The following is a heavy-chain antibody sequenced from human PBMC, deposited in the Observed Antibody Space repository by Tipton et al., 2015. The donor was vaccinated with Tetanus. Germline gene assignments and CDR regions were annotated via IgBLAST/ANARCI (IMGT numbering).Heavy chain of an antibody. D-gene: IGHD3-3*01. CDR1: GYTFTSYG. CDR2: ISDYNGNT. V-gene: IGHV1-18*04. J-gene: IGHJ4*02. Sequence: QVQLVQSGAEVKKPGASVKVSCKASGYTFTSYGISWVRQAPGQGLEWMGWISDYNGNTNYAQKLQGRVTMTPETSTSTAYMELRSLRSDDTAVYYCARDRYYDFWSGYSSHFDYWGQGTLVTVSS. CDR3: ARDRYYDFWSGYSSHFDY.